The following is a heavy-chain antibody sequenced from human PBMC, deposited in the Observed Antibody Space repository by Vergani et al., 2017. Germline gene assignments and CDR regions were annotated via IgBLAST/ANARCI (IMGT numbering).Heavy chain of an antibody. CDR3: AREGFFSSSSTLYYYYYYMDV. Sequence: QVQLQESGPGLVKPSQTLSLTCSVSGGSISSGSYYWSWIRQPAGKGLEWIGRIYTSGSTNYNPSLKSRVTISVDTSKNQFSLKLSSVTAADTAVYYCAREGFFSSSSTLYYYYYYMDVWGKGTTVTVSS. CDR1: GGSISSGSYY. CDR2: IYTSGST. V-gene: IGHV4-61*02. J-gene: IGHJ6*03. D-gene: IGHD6-6*01.